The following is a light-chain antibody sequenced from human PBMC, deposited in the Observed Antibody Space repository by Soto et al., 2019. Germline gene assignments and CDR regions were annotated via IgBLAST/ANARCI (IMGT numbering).Light chain of an antibody. CDR3: QQDNNWPLT. CDR1: QSVSSN. J-gene: IGKJ4*01. CDR2: GAS. V-gene: IGKV3-15*01. Sequence: EVVMTQSPATLSVSLGDRATLSCRASQSVSSNLVWYQQKPGQAPRLLIYGASTRATGIPARFSGSGSGTEFSLPISRPQSEDVAVYSCQQDNNWPLTFGGGTKVEIK.